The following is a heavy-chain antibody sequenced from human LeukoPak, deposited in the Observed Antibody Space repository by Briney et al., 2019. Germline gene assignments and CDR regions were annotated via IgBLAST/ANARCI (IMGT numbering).Heavy chain of an antibody. V-gene: IGHV1-18*01. CDR3: ARGREVAAKFSSFDC. CDR1: GYTFTSYG. J-gene: IGHJ4*02. D-gene: IGHD6-13*01. Sequence: ASVKVSCKASGYTFTSYGISWVRQAPGQGLEWMGWISAYNGNTNYAQKLQGRVTMTTDTSTSTAYMELRSLRSDDTAVYYCARGREVAAKFSSFDCRGQGTLVTVSS. CDR2: ISAYNGNT.